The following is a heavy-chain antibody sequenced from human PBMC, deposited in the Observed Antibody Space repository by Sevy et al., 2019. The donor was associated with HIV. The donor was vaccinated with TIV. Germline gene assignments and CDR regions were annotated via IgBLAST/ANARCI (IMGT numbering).Heavy chain of an antibody. D-gene: IGHD6-19*01. CDR3: TWDDGYSTGWYPSDY. V-gene: IGHV3-30-3*01. J-gene: IGHJ4*02. CDR1: GFSVSTHA. CDR2: ISYDGSSK. Sequence: GGSLRLSCAASGFSVSTHAMHWVRQAPGKGLEWVALISYDGSSKYYADSVKGRLTISRDNSKNTLYLQMSSLRPDDTAVYYCTWDDGYSTGWYPSDYWGQGTLVTVSS.